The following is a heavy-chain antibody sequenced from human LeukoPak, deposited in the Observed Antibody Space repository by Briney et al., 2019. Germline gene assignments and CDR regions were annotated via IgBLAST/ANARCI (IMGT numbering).Heavy chain of an antibody. V-gene: IGHV4-59*01. CDR1: GGSISSYY. D-gene: IGHD3-22*01. J-gene: IGHJ4*02. Sequence: PSETLSLTCTVSGGSISSYYWSWIRQPPGKGLEWIGYIYYSGSTNYNPSLKSRVTISVDTSKNQLSLKLSSVTAADTAVYYCATRSYDSSGYYVYWGQGTLVTVSS. CDR3: ATRSYDSSGYYVY. CDR2: IYYSGST.